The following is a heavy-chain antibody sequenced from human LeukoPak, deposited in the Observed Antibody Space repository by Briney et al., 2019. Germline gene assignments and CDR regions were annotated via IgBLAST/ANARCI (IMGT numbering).Heavy chain of an antibody. CDR2: IYYSGST. CDR1: GGSISSYY. J-gene: IGHJ5*02. D-gene: IGHD3-10*01. Sequence: SETLSLTCTVSGGSISSYYWSWIRQPPGKGLEWIGYIYYSGSTNYNPSLKSRVTISVDTSKNQFSLKLSSVTAADTAVYYCARSYKPWFGEFTNWFDPWGQGTLVTVSS. V-gene: IGHV4-59*01. CDR3: ARSYKPWFGEFTNWFDP.